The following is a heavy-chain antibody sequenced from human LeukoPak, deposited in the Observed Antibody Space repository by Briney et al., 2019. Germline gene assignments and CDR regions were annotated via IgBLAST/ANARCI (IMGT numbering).Heavy chain of an antibody. CDR3: ARGFEYSSSAPS. Sequence: GASVKVSCKASGYTFTAYSIHWVRQAPGQGLELMGWINPDSGGTDYAQKFQGRVTMTRDTSISTAYMELSRLRSDDTAVYYCARGFEYSSSAPSWGQGTMVTVSS. CDR2: INPDSGGT. V-gene: IGHV1-2*02. D-gene: IGHD6-6*01. J-gene: IGHJ3*01. CDR1: GYTFTAYS.